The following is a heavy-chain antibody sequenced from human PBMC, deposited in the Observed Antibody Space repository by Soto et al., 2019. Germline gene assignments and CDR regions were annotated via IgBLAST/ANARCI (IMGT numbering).Heavy chain of an antibody. CDR3: ARPNRAITGDNYYYYYGMDV. J-gene: IGHJ6*02. D-gene: IGHD1-20*01. Sequence: GGSLRLSCAASGFTFSSYSMNWVRQAPGKGLEWVSSISSSSSYIYYADSVKGRFTISRDNAKNSLYLQMNSLRAEDTAVYYCARPNRAITGDNYYYYYGMDVWGQGTTVTVSS. CDR1: GFTFSSYS. V-gene: IGHV3-21*01. CDR2: ISSSSSYI.